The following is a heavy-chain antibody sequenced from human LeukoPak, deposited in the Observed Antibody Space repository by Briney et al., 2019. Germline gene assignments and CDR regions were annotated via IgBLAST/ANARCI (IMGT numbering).Heavy chain of an antibody. J-gene: IGHJ4*02. Sequence: ASVKVSCKASNYTFTSYGISWVRQAPGQGLGWMAWINAYNGDTNYAQKLQGRVTLTTETSTSTAYMELRSLRSDDTAVYYCARDGSGVWFDYWGQGTLVTVSS. CDR1: NYTFTSYG. CDR2: INAYNGDT. V-gene: IGHV1-18*01. D-gene: IGHD3-10*01. CDR3: ARDGSGVWFDY.